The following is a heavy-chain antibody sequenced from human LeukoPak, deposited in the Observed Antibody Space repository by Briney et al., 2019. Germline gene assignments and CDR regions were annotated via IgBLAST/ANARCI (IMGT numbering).Heavy chain of an antibody. CDR1: GFTFTSSA. V-gene: IGHV1-58*01. CDR2: IVAGSGNT. CDR3: AAEIGDTMATNYY. Sequence: ASVKVSCKASGFTFTSSAVQWVRQARGQRLEWIGWIVAGSGNTNYAQKFQERVTITRDMSTSTAYMELSSLRSEDTAVYYCAAEIGDTMATNYYWGQGTLVTVSS. J-gene: IGHJ4*02. D-gene: IGHD5-24*01.